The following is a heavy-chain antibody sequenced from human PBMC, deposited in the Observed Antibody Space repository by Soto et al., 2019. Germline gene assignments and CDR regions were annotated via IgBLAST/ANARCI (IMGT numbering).Heavy chain of an antibody. CDR3: ARLPTMVRGVPNYYYYYGMDV. CDR2: IYYSGST. D-gene: IGHD3-10*01. V-gene: IGHV4-59*01. Sequence: PSETLSLTCTVSGGSISSYYWSWIRQPPGKGLEWIGYIYYSGSTNYNPSLKSRVTISVDTSKNQFSLKLSSVTAADTAVYYRARLPTMVRGVPNYYYYYGMDVWGQGTTVTVS. J-gene: IGHJ6*02. CDR1: GGSISSYY.